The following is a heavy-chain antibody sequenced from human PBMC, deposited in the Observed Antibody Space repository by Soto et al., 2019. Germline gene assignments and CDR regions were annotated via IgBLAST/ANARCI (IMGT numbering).Heavy chain of an antibody. CDR1: GFTFSDAW. J-gene: IGHJ4*02. Sequence: EVQLLESGGGLVQPGGSLRLSCAGSGFTFSDAWMNWVRQAPGKGLEWVGRIKSKIHGGTTDYAAPVKGRITISRDDSENTVFLQMNSLKTEDTAVYYCATGGYYPDYWGQGTLVTVSS. CDR2: IKSKIHGGTT. D-gene: IGHD3-10*01. CDR3: ATGGYYPDY. V-gene: IGHV3-15*01.